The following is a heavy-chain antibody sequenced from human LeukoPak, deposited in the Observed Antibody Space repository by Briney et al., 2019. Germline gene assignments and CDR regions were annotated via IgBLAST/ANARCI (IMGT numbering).Heavy chain of an antibody. CDR2: ISAYNGNT. J-gene: IGHJ4*02. V-gene: IGHV1-18*04. Sequence: VASVKVSCKASGYTFTGYYMHWVRQAPGQGLEWMGWISAYNGNTNYAQKLQGRVTMTTDTSTSTAYMELRSLRPDDTAVYYCARGAITFGGVIAPWGQGTLVTVSS. D-gene: IGHD3-16*02. CDR1: GYTFTGYY. CDR3: ARGAITFGGVIAP.